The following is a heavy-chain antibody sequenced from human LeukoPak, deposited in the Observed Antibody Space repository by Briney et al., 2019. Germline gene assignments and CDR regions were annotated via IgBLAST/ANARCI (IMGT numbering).Heavy chain of an antibody. D-gene: IGHD4-17*01. CDR2: IYYSGST. J-gene: IGHJ4*02. V-gene: IGHV4-59*01. CDR3: ARYYGTYFDY. CDR1: GGSISSYY. Sequence: NTSETLSLTCTVSGGSISSYYWSWIRQPPGKGLEWIGYIYYSGSTNYNPSLKCRVTISVDTSKNQFSLKLSSVTAADTAVYYCARYYGTYFDYWGQGTLVTVSS.